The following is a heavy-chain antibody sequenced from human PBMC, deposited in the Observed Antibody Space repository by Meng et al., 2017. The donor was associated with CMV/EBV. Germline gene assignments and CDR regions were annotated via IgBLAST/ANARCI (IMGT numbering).Heavy chain of an antibody. CDR3: ARDNRRGGVDY. D-gene: IGHD3-3*01. CDR1: GGPISSGDYY. Sequence: QVRLEECGPGLGNPSPTLSLPCTGSGGPISSGDYYWSWIRQPPGKGLEWIGYIYYSGSTYYNPSLKSRVTISVDTSKNQFSLKLSSVTAADTAVYYCARDNRRGGVDYWGQGTLVTVSS. V-gene: IGHV4-30-4*08. CDR2: IYYSGST. J-gene: IGHJ4*02.